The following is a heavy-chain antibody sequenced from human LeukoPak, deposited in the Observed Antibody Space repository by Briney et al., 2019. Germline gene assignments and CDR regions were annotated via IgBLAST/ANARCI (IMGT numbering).Heavy chain of an antibody. J-gene: IGHJ4*02. D-gene: IGHD3-10*01. V-gene: IGHV1-69*13. Sequence: ASVTVSCKASRGTFSSYAISWVRQAPGQGLEWMGGIIPIFGTANYAQKFQGRVTITADESTSTAYMELSSLRSEDTAVYYCARGRPYGSGSYSDYWGQGTLVTVSS. CDR3: ARGRPYGSGSYSDY. CDR2: IIPIFGTA. CDR1: RGTFSSYA.